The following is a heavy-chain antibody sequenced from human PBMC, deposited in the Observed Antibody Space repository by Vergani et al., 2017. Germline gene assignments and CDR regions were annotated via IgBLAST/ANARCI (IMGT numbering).Heavy chain of an antibody. J-gene: IGHJ4*02. CDR1: GFTFSSYA. CDR2: ISSSGSTI. V-gene: IGHV3-48*04. Sequence: EVQLVETGGGLIQPGGSLRLSCAASGFTFSSYAMHWVRQAPGKGLEWVSYISSSGSTIYYADSVKGRFTISRDNAKNSLYLQMNSLRAEDTAVYYCARDTIFGVVIHFDYWGQGTLVTVSS. CDR3: ARDTIFGVVIHFDY. D-gene: IGHD3-3*01.